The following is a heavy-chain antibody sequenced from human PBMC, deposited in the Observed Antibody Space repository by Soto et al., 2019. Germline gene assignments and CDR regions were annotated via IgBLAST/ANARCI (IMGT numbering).Heavy chain of an antibody. Sequence: PSETLSLTCAVYGGSFSGYYWSWIRQPPGKGLEWIAEINHSGTTNYNPSLKSRVTISVDTSNSQFYLKLTSVTAADTAVYYCARAEGLKDFWSGYSYPFDYWGQGTLVTVSS. CDR3: ARAEGLKDFWSGYSYPFDY. J-gene: IGHJ4*02. D-gene: IGHD3-3*01. V-gene: IGHV4-34*01. CDR2: INHSGTT. CDR1: GGSFSGYY.